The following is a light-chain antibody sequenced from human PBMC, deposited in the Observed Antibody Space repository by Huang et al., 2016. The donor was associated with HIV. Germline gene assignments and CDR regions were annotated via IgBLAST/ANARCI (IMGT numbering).Light chain of an antibody. V-gene: IGKV3-11*01. CDR3: QQHSYWPIT. Sequence: DIVLTQSPATLSLSPGERATVSCRASPSVSTFLAWYQHKPGQAPRLLIFDASNMASGVPARFSGTGSGTDFTLTISSLEPSDVAVYYCQQHSYWPITFGRGTRLEI. CDR2: DAS. CDR1: PSVSTF. J-gene: IGKJ5*01.